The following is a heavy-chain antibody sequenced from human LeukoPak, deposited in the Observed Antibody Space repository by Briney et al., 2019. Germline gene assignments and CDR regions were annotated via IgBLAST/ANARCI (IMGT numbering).Heavy chain of an antibody. CDR3: ARVGVVWDLDDAFDI. D-gene: IGHD1-26*01. J-gene: IGHJ3*02. Sequence: GGSLRLSCAPSGFTFTIYWMSCVRQAPGKGLEWVSGINWAGGSTHYADSVKGRFTISRDNPKNSLFLQMNSLRADDTALYYCARVGVVWDLDDAFDIWGQGTMVTVSS. CDR2: INWAGGST. V-gene: IGHV3-20*04. CDR1: GFTFTIYW.